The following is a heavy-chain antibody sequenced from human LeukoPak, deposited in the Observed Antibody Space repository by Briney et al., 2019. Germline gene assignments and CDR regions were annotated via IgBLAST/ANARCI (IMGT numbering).Heavy chain of an antibody. V-gene: IGHV3-23*01. CDR2: IGSDNKP. D-gene: IGHD2-2*02. CDR1: GFTFSAYA. Sequence: QPGGSLRLSCEASGFTFSAYAMTWVRQAPGQGLEWVSSIGSDNKPHYSESVKGRFAISRDNSKSMLSLQLNSLRAEDTAVYYCAKDGDCTTCHRYFDYWGQGALVTVSS. J-gene: IGHJ4*02. CDR3: AKDGDCTTCHRYFDY.